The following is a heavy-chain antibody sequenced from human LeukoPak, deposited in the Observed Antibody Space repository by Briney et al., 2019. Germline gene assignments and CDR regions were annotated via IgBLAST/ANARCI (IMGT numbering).Heavy chain of an antibody. D-gene: IGHD3-10*01. V-gene: IGHV4-59*01. J-gene: IGHJ5*02. CDR3: VRGPYGSSISNWFDP. CDR1: GGSITGYS. Sequence: SETLSLTCSVSGGSITGYSWSWIRQTPGKGLEWIGYIYYNGDTHYNPSLNSRLSMSVDTPNRQFSLNLRSVTAADTAVYYCVRGPYGSSISNWFDPWGQGLLVTVSS. CDR2: IYYNGDT.